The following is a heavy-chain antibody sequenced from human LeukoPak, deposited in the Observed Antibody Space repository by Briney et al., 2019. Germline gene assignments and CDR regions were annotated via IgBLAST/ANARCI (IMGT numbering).Heavy chain of an antibody. CDR1: GGSFSGYY. V-gene: IGHV4-34*01. J-gene: IGHJ6*02. CDR2: INHSGST. Sequence: SETLSLTCAVYGGSFSGYYWSWIRQPPGKGLEWIGEINHSGSTNYNPSLKSRVTISVDTSKNQFSLKLSSVTAADTAVYYCARVGKASSYYYYGMDVWGQGTTVTVSS. D-gene: IGHD4-23*01. CDR3: ARVGKASSYYYYGMDV.